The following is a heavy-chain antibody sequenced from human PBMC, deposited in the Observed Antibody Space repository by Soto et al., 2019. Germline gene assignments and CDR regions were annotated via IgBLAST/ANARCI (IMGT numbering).Heavy chain of an antibody. D-gene: IGHD3-10*01. CDR2: IYYSGST. CDR1: GGSISSSSYY. CDR3: ARRLVRGVHFDY. Sequence: QLQLQESGPGLVKPSETLSLTCTVSGGSISSSSYYWGWIRQPPGKGLEGIGNIYYSGSTYYNPSLKSRVTISVDTSKNQFSLKLTSVTAADTAVYYCARRLVRGVHFDYWGQGTLVTVSS. V-gene: IGHV4-39*01. J-gene: IGHJ4*02.